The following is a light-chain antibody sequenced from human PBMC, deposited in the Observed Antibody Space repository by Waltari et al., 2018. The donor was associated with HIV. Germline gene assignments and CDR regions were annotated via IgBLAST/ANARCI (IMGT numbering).Light chain of an antibody. CDR3: ATWDDSLSGVL. CDR1: TSNIGSNF. CDR2: GDD. V-gene: IGLV1-47*01. Sequence: QSVLTQPPSTSGTPGQTVTIPCSGSTSNIGSNFVIWYQQLPGTAPTLLIYGDDQRPSGVPDRFSVSKSGTSASLAISGLLSEDEAEYYCATWDDSLSGVLFGGGTKLTVL. J-gene: IGLJ3*02.